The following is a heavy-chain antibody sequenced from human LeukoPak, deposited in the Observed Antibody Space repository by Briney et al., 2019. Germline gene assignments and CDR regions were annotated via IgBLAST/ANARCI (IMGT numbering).Heavy chain of an antibody. CDR1: GFTFSSYW. V-gene: IGHV3-7*01. J-gene: IGHJ4*02. D-gene: IGHD3-3*01. CDR2: IKQDGSEK. Sequence: GGSLRLSCAASGFTFSSYWMSWVRQAPAKALEWVANIKQDGSEKYYVDSVKGRFTISRDNAKNSLYLQMNSLRAEDTAVYYCARPTIRGFDYDFWSGRQPYYFDYWGQGTLVTVSS. CDR3: ARPTIRGFDYDFWSGRQPYYFDY.